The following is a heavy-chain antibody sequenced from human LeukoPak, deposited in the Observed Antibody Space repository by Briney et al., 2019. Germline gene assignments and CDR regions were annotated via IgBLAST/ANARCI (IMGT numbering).Heavy chain of an antibody. CDR2: ISSSSSYS. V-gene: IGHV3-11*06. CDR1: GFTFSDYY. D-gene: IGHD3-22*01. CDR3: ARMRHYYDSSPAALQYYFDY. J-gene: IGHJ4*02. Sequence: PGGSLRLSCAASGFTFSDYYMSWSRQAPGKGLEWVSYISSSSSYSNYADSVKGRFTISRDNAKNSLYLQMNSLRAEDTAVYYCARMRHYYDSSPAALQYYFDYWGQGTLVTVSP.